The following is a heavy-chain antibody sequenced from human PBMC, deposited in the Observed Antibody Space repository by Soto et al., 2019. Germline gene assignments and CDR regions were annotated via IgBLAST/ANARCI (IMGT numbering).Heavy chain of an antibody. CDR1: GFTFSSYW. CDR2: IKQDGSEK. V-gene: IGHV3-7*01. Sequence: PGGSLRLSCAASGFTFSSYWMSWVRQAPGKGLEWVANIKQDGSEKYYVDSVKGRFTISRDNAKNSLYLQMNSLRAEDTAVYYCAKADYGSGSYFGVCYYYYYMDVWGKGTTVTVSS. D-gene: IGHD3-10*01. J-gene: IGHJ6*03. CDR3: AKADYGSGSYFGVCYYYYYMDV.